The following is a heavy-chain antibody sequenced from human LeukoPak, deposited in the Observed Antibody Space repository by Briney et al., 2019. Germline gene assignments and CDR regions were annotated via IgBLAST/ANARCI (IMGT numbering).Heavy chain of an antibody. J-gene: IGHJ4*02. D-gene: IGHD1-26*01. CDR3: AKGSGSYFGHGFDY. V-gene: IGHV3-23*01. Sequence: GGSLRLSCAASGFTFSSYAMSWVRQAPGKGLEWVSAVSGSGGSTYYADSVKGRITISRDNSKNTLYLQMNSLRAEDTAVYYCAKGSGSYFGHGFDYWGQGTLVTVSS. CDR1: GFTFSSYA. CDR2: VSGSGGST.